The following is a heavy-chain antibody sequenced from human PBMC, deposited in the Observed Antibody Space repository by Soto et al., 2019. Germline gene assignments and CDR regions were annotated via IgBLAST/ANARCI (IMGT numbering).Heavy chain of an antibody. V-gene: IGHV3-48*02. Sequence: PGASLRLFCAASGFTYSSYSMNWFPKAPGKGLEWVSYISSSSSTIYYADSVKGRFTISRDNAKNSLYLQMNSLRDEDTAVYYCARDPLERTQHYYYYYGMDVWGQGTTVTVSS. CDR1: GFTYSSYS. CDR2: ISSSSSTI. J-gene: IGHJ6*02. D-gene: IGHD1-1*01. CDR3: ARDPLERTQHYYYYYGMDV.